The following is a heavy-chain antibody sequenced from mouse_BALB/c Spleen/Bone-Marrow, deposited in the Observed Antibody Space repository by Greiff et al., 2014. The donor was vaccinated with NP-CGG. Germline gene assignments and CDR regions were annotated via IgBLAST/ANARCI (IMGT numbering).Heavy chain of an antibody. J-gene: IGHJ2*01. CDR2: IDPANGNS. D-gene: IGHD1-1*01. CDR3: AFITTVVEYYFDY. Sequence: EVQLQQSGAELVKPGASVKLSCTASGFNIKDTYMHWVKQRPEQSLEWIGRIDPANGNSKYDPKFQGKATITADTSSNTAYLQLSSLTSEDTAVYYCAFITTVVEYYFDYWGQGTTLTVSS. CDR1: GFNIKDTY. V-gene: IGHV14-3*02.